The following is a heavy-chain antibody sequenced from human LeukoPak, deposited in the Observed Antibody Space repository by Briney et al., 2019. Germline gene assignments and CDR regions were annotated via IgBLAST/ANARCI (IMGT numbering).Heavy chain of an antibody. J-gene: IGHJ4*02. CDR2: IWYDGSNT. CDR3: ARVASSSSWYIDY. Sequence: GGSLRLSCAASGFTFNSYGIHWVRQAPGKGLEWVALIWYDGSNTYYADSVKGRFTISRDNAKNTLYPQMNSLRAEDTAVYYCARVASSSSWYIDYWGQGTLVTVSS. CDR1: GFTFNSYG. V-gene: IGHV3-33*01. D-gene: IGHD6-13*01.